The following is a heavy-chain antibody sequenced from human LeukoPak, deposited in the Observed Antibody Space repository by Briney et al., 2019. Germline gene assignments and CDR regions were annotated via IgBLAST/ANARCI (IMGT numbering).Heavy chain of an antibody. J-gene: IGHJ4*02. CDR1: GFTVSSNY. D-gene: IGHD6-13*01. Sequence: SGGSLRLSCAAPGFTVSSNYMSWVRQAPGKGLEWVSVIYSGGSTYYADSVKGRFAISRDNSKNTLYLQMNSLRAEDTAVYYCARLGGVQQLVASYFDYWGQGTLVTVSS. V-gene: IGHV3-53*01. CDR2: IYSGGST. CDR3: ARLGGVQQLVASYFDY.